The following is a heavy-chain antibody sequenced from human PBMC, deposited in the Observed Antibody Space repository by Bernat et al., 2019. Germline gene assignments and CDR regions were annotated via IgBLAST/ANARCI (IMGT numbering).Heavy chain of an antibody. CDR2: ISYHGAYT. D-gene: IGHD6-6*01. CDR3: ASELGPRNFDH. Sequence: QVQLAESGGGVVQPGGSLRLSCAASGFTFSSHAMHWVRQAPGKGLEWVAFISYHGAYTFYTDSVKGRFTISRDNSKNMLYLQMNSLWAEDTALYYFASELGPRNFDHWGQGIMVTVSS. V-gene: IGHV3-30-3*01. J-gene: IGHJ4*02. CDR1: GFTFSSHA.